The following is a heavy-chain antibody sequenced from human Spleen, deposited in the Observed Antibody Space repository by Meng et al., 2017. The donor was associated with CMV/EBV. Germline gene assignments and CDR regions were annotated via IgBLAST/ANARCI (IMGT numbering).Heavy chain of an antibody. V-gene: IGHV3-20*04. CDR1: GFTFDNYGDYG. J-gene: IGHJ4*02. D-gene: IGHD6-13*01. CDR3: ARDSSSSWYNFDH. Sequence: GESLKISCTASGFTFDNYGDYGMSWVRQAAGKGLEWVSGINWDGGTTHYADSVKGRFTISRDNAKNSLFLQMNSLTAEDTALYYCARDSSSSWYNFDHWGQGTLVPSPQ. CDR2: INWDGGTT.